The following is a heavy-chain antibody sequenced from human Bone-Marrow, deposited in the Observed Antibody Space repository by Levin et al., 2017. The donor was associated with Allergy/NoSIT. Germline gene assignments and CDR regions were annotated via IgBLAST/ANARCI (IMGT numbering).Heavy chain of an antibody. Sequence: GESLKISCAASGFTFSVSAIHWVRQASGKGLEWVGRIRSKAHSYATTFAASVTGRFTISRDDSKNTAYLQMNSLKTEDTAIYYCTTHYSSSQDSWGQGTLVTVSS. D-gene: IGHD6-13*01. CDR2: IRSKAHSYAT. J-gene: IGHJ4*02. CDR1: GFTFSVSA. CDR3: TTHYSSSQDS. V-gene: IGHV3-73*01.